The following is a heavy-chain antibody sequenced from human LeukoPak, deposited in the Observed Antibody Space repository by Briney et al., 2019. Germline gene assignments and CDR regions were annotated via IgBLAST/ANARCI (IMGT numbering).Heavy chain of an antibody. Sequence: ASVKVSCKAYGYTGYTFTSHDMHWVRQAPGQGLEWMGIINPTGGYTTYAQKFQGRVTMTRDTSTSTVYMELSSLRSEDTAVYYCVRDRGSSSSNWFDPWGQGTLVTVSS. CDR1: GYTFTSHD. J-gene: IGHJ5*02. CDR3: VRDRGSSSSNWFDP. D-gene: IGHD6-6*01. CDR2: INPTGGYT. V-gene: IGHV1-46*03.